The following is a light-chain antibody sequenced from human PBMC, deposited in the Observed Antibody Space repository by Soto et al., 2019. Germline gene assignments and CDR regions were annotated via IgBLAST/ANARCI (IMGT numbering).Light chain of an antibody. J-gene: IGLJ2*01. CDR3: SSYAGSNNPVV. V-gene: IGLV2-8*01. Sequence: QSALTQPPSASGSPGQSVTISCTGTSSDVGGYNYVSWYQQHPGKAPKLMIYEVSKRPSGVPDRFSGSESGNTASLTVSGLQAEDEADYYCSSYAGSNNPVVFGGGTKLTVL. CDR2: EVS. CDR1: SSDVGGYNY.